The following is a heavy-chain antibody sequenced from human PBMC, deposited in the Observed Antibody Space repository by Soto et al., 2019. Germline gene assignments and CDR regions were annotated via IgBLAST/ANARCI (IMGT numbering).Heavy chain of an antibody. Sequence: EVQLVESGGGLVQPGGSLKLSCAASGFTFSGSAMHWVRQASGKGLEWVVRIRSKANSYATAYAASVKGRFTISRDDSKNTEYLQMNSLKTEDTAVYYCRDYDSSGYWYYYGMDVWGQGTTVTVSS. CDR1: GFTFSGSA. CDR2: IRSKANSYAT. V-gene: IGHV3-73*01. CDR3: RDYDSSGYWYYYGMDV. D-gene: IGHD3-22*01. J-gene: IGHJ6*02.